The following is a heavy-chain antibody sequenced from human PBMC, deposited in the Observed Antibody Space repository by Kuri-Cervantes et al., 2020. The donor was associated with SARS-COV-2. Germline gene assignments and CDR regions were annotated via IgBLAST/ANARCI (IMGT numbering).Heavy chain of an antibody. J-gene: IGHJ4*02. D-gene: IGHD5-18*01. CDR3: ARDKGTYSYDYRPDFDY. CDR1: GYTFTSYA. V-gene: IGHV1-3*01. Sequence: ASVKVSCKASGYTFTSYAMHWVRQAPGQRLEWMGWINAGNGNTKYSQKFQGRVTITRDTSASTAYMELSSLRSEDTAVYYCARDKGTYSYDYRPDFDYWGQGTLVTVSS. CDR2: INAGNGNT.